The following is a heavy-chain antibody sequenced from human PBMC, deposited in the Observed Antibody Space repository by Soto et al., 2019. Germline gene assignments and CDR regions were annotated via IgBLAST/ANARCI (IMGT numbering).Heavy chain of an antibody. J-gene: IGHJ4*02. Sequence: QVHLVESGGGVVQPGRSLRLSCAASGFSFSTYGMHWVRQAPGKGLECVAFISNDGSNKYYSDSVKGRFTISRDNSKNTLYLQMNILRAEDTAVYYCAKGIGKYWAFDYWGQGTLVTVSS. D-gene: IGHD2-8*02. V-gene: IGHV3-30*18. CDR1: GFSFSTYG. CDR2: ISNDGSNK. CDR3: AKGIGKYWAFDY.